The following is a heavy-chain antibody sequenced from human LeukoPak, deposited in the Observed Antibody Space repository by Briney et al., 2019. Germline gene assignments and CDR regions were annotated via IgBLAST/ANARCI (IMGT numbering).Heavy chain of an antibody. Sequence: GGSLRLSCAASGFTFSSYAMSWVRQAPGKGLEWVSGISGSGGSTYYADSVKGRFIISRDNSKNTLYLQMNSLRAEDTAVYYCAKDLRTGGYHVHGYWGQGTLVTVSS. V-gene: IGHV3-23*01. CDR1: GFTFSSYA. CDR3: AKDLRTGGYHVHGY. D-gene: IGHD2-8*02. CDR2: ISGSGGST. J-gene: IGHJ4*02.